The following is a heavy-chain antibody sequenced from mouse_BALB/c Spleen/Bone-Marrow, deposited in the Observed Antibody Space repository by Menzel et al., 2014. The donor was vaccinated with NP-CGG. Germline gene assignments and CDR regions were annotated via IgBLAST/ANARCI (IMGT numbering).Heavy chain of an antibody. CDR3: ARLDGDYPYCDRDY. J-gene: IGHJ4*01. CDR2: IYPGDGDI. V-gene: IGHV1-80*01. D-gene: IGHD2-13*01. Sequence: VQVVESGADLVRPGSSVRISCKASGYAFSSYWMNWVQQRPGQGLEWIGQIYPGDGDINYNGKFKGKVTLTADKSSSTTYMQLSSLTSEDAAVYFCARLDGDYPYCDRDYWGQGTSVTVSS. CDR1: GYAFSSYW.